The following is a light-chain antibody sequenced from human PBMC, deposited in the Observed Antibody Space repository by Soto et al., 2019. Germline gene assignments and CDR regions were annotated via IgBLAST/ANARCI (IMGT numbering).Light chain of an antibody. CDR2: GAS. CDR3: QHYNDLPPTWT. Sequence: EIVMTQSPATLSVSPGERATLSCRASQSVSSKLAWYQQKPGQAPRVLIYGASTRATGMPARFSGSGSGTEFTLTISSLQSEDFAVYYCQHYNDLPPTWTFGQGTSVEIK. V-gene: IGKV3-15*01. J-gene: IGKJ1*01. CDR1: QSVSSK.